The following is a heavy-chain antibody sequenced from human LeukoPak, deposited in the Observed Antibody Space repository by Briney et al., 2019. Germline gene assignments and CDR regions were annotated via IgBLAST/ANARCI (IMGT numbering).Heavy chain of an antibody. J-gene: IGHJ4*02. D-gene: IGHD6-13*01. Sequence: GGSLRLSCAASGFTFRSYAMSWVRQAPGKGLEWVSAISGSGGSTHYADSVKGRFTISRDSSKSTLYLQMNSLRAEDTAVYYCAKTRPLDSSSWSHGDYWGQGTLVTVSS. CDR2: ISGSGGST. CDR3: AKTRPLDSSSWSHGDY. V-gene: IGHV3-23*01. CDR1: GFTFRSYA.